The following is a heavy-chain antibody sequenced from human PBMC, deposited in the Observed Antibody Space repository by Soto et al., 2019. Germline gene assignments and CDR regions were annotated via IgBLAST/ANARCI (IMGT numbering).Heavy chain of an antibody. D-gene: IGHD5-18*01. CDR3: ASGIQLWLRRINNGYSG. V-gene: IGHV1-69*11. Sequence: QVQLVQSGAEVKKPESSVKVSCQAPGGTFSTYAISWVRQAPGQGLEWMGGIIPMLGTANYAQRFQDRVTINADESTNTVYMELSSLRAEDTAVYFCASGIQLWLRRINNGYSGWGQGTLVTVSS. J-gene: IGHJ4*02. CDR1: GGTFSTYA. CDR2: IIPMLGTA.